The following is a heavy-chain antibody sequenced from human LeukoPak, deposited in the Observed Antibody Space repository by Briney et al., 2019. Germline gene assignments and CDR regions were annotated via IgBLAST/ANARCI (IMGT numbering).Heavy chain of an antibody. CDR2: IIPILGIA. V-gene: IGHV1-69*04. Sequence: SVKVSCRASGYTFTGYYIHWVRQAPGQGLEWMGRIIPILGIANYAQKFQGRVTITADKSTSTAYMELSSLRSEDTAVYYCARDGRTGTRTYNWFDPRGQGTLVTVSS. D-gene: IGHD1-1*01. CDR3: ARDGRTGTRTYNWFDP. CDR1: GYTFTGYY. J-gene: IGHJ5*02.